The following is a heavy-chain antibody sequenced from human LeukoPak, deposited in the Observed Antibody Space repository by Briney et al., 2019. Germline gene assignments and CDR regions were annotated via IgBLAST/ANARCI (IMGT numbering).Heavy chain of an antibody. CDR2: ISWNSGSI. V-gene: IGHV3-9*01. D-gene: IGHD3-10*01. Sequence: GGSLRLSCAASGFTFDDYAMHWVRQAPGKGLEWVSGISWNSGSIGYADSVKGRFTIFRDNAKNSLYLQMNSLRAEDTALYYCAKAHMVRGVFYPFDYWGQGTLVTISS. CDR3: AKAHMVRGVFYPFDY. CDR1: GFTFDDYA. J-gene: IGHJ4*02.